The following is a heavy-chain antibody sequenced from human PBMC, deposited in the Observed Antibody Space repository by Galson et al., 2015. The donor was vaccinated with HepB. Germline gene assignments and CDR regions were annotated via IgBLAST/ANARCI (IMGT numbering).Heavy chain of an antibody. CDR1: GFSFPDHY. CDR3: ARGDSYSSGWYMKH. D-gene: IGHD6-19*01. CDR2: ISVGSTNYR. V-gene: IGHV3-11*06. J-gene: IGHJ4*02. Sequence: SLRLSCAASGFSFPDHYMTWIRQAPGKGLEWVSDISVGSTNYRNYADSEKGRFTISRDNTKNSLDLQMDNLRVEDTGVYYCARGDSYSSGWYMKHWGPGTLVTVSS.